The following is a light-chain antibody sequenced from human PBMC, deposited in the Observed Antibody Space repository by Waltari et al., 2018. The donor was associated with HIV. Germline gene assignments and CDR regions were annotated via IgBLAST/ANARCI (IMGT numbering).Light chain of an antibody. J-gene: IGLJ3*02. CDR1: TSHIGAGHD. Sequence: QSLLTQPPSVSATPGQRITISCTGSTSHIGAGHDVTWYRQLPGTAPRLLIFANSNRPSGVPDRISGSKSTASASLAITGLQAEDEGYYYCQSSDIRLHGLWVFGGGTKVTVL. CDR3: QSSDIRLHGLWV. V-gene: IGLV1-40*01. CDR2: ANS.